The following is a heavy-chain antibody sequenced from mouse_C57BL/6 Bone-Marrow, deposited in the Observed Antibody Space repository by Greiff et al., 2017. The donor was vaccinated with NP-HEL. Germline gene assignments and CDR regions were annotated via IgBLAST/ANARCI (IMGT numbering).Heavy chain of an antibody. CDR2: INYDGSST. J-gene: IGHJ4*01. CDR1: GFTFSDYY. Sequence: EVNLVESEGGLVQPGSSMKLSCTASGFTFSDYYMAWVRQVPEKGLEWVANINYDGSSTYYLDSLKSRFIISRDNAKNILYLQMSSLKSEDTATYYCARERDYSNSYYAMDYWGQGTSVTVSS. V-gene: IGHV5-16*01. CDR3: ARERDYSNSYYAMDY. D-gene: IGHD2-5*01.